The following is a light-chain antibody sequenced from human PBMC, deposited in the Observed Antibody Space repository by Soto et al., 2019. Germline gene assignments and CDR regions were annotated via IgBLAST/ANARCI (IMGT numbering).Light chain of an antibody. CDR3: HQYKSYPYT. Sequence: DIQMTQSPSTLSASVGDRVTITCRASQSIGAWLAWYQQKPGKAPRFMIFDASALKSGVPSRFSGSGSGTEFTLTITSLQPDDFATYYCHQYKSYPYTFGQGTKLEIK. CDR2: DAS. V-gene: IGKV1-5*01. J-gene: IGKJ2*01. CDR1: QSIGAW.